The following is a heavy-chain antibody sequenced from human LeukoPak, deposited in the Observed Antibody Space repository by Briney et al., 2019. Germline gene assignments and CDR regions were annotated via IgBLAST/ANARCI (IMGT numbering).Heavy chain of an antibody. CDR3: ASCYYDIFTGYPNSYYYYGMDV. V-gene: IGHV1-2*02. J-gene: IGHJ6*02. Sequence: ASVKVSCKASGYTFTGYYMHWVRQAPGQGREWMGWINPNSGGTNYAQKFQGRVTMTRDTSISTAYMELSRLRSDDKAVYYCASCYYDIFTGYPNSYYYYGMDVWGQGTTVTVSS. D-gene: IGHD3-9*01. CDR2: INPNSGGT. CDR1: GYTFTGYY.